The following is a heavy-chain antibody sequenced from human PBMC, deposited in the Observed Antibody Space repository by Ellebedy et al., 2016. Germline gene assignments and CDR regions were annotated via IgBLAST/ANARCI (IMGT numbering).Heavy chain of an antibody. V-gene: IGHV3-21*06. CDR3: ARIAYDYGDYPYYFDY. CDR2: ISYTGSYI. Sequence: GESLKISCAASGFTFSYYSINWIRQAPGKGLEWVSSISYTGSYIYDAYSVKGRFTISRDNAKNSLYLQMTSLRAEDTAVYYCARIAYDYGDYPYYFDYWGQGTLVTVSS. D-gene: IGHD4-17*01. CDR1: GFTFSYYS. J-gene: IGHJ4*02.